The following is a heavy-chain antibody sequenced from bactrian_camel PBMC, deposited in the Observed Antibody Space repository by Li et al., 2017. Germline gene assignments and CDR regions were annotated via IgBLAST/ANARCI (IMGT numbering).Heavy chain of an antibody. J-gene: IGHJ4*01. CDR3: AADLVLRDGWYIASTYTY. Sequence: VQLVESGGGSVQPGESLRLSCPISGFIFSVYCMGWFRQAPGKEREGVILMNTGTGNTQAADSVRGRFAMSLDNVKKSVYLQLNNLKPEDTAMYYCAADLVLRDGWYIASTYTYWGQGTQVTVS. CDR1: GFIFSVYC. V-gene: IGHV3S40*01. CDR2: MNTGTGNT. D-gene: IGHD4*01.